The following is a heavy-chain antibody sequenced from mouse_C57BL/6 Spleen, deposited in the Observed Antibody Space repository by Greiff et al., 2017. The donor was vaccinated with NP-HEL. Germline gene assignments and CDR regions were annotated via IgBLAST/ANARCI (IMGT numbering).Heavy chain of an antibody. V-gene: IGHV1-39*01. D-gene: IGHD1-1*01. Sequence: LKESGPELVKPGASVKISCKASGYSFTDYNMNWVKQSNGKSLEWIGVINPNYGTTSYNQKFKGKATLTVDQSSSTAYMQLNSLTSEDSAVYYCARSYYGSSSYYFDYCGQGTTLTVSS. CDR2: INPNYGTT. CDR3: ARSYYGSSSYYFDY. CDR1: GYSFTDYN. J-gene: IGHJ2*01.